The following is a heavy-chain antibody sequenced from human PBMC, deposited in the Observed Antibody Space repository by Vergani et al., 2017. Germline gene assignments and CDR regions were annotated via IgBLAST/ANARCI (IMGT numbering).Heavy chain of an antibody. CDR1: GFTVSSNY. J-gene: IGHJ4*02. V-gene: IGHV3-66*02. CDR2: IYSGGST. Sequence: EVQLVESGGGLVQPGGSLRLSCAASGFTVSSNYMSWVRQAPGKGLEWVSGIYSGGSTYYADSVKGRFTISRDNSKNTLYLQMNSLRAEDTAVYYCARGEGSSSWYVWFDYWGQGTLVTVSS. D-gene: IGHD6-13*01. CDR3: ARGEGSSSWYVWFDY.